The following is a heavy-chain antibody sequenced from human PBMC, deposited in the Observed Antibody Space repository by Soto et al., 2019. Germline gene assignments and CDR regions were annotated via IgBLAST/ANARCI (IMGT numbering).Heavy chain of an antibody. CDR1: GGSFTGYY. D-gene: IGHD1-1*01. CDR2: IKHRGST. CDR3: ERRRTGYYHGMHG. Sequence: SDPLSLTCAVFGGSFTGYYWGGIRQSPGKGLDWMGEIKHRGSTNYNPSPKKRNTISVHTSKNHLPLYRGSVTAPHTPAYYCERRRTGYYHGMHGWGEETTLT. V-gene: IGHV4-34*01. J-gene: IGHJ6*02.